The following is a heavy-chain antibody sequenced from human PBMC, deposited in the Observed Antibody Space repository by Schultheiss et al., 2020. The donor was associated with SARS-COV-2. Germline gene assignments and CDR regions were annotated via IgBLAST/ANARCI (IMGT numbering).Heavy chain of an antibody. CDR1: GFTFSSYD. J-gene: IGHJ5*02. V-gene: IGHV3-13*04. Sequence: GGSLRLSCAASGFTFSSYDMHWVRQATGKGLEWVSAIGTAGDTYYQGSVKGRFTISRENAKNSLYLQMNSLRAEDTAVYYCARAQYSSWYERFDPWGQGTLVTVSS. CDR2: IGTAGDT. D-gene: IGHD6-13*01. CDR3: ARAQYSSWYERFDP.